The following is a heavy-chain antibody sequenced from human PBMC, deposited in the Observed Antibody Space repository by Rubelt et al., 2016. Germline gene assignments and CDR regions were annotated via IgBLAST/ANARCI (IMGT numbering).Heavy chain of an antibody. CDR2: IYTSGST. Sequence: GSLSGYYWSWIRQPAGKGLEYIGRIYTSGSTNYNPSLKSRVTMSVDTSKNQFSLKLSSVTAADTAVYYCARLEGSGYYYYYFDYWGQGTLVTVSS. V-gene: IGHV4-4*07. J-gene: IGHJ4*02. D-gene: IGHD3-22*01. CDR1: GSLSGYY. CDR3: ARLEGSGYYYYYFDY.